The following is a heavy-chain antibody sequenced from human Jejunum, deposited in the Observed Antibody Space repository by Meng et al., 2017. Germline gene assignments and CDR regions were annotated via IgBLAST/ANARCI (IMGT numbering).Heavy chain of an antibody. CDR1: GASMSSGNYY. D-gene: IGHD1-1*01. Sequence: HLQEPGPGLVTPSQTPSLTCTVSGASMSSGNYYWTWIRQHPGKGLEWIGYIYYSGSTYYNPSLQSLVTISIDMSENQFSLKLTSVTAADTAVYYCARVNWTSSYWYFDLWGRGTLVTVSS. CDR3: ARVNWTSSYWYFDL. CDR2: IYYSGST. V-gene: IGHV4-31*01. J-gene: IGHJ2*01.